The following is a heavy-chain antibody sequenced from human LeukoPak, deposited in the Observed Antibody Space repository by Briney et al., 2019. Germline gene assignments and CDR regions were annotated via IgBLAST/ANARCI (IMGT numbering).Heavy chain of an antibody. CDR2: MYNSGST. Sequence: PSETLSLTCTVSGGSISGSYWSWIRQPPGKGLEWIAYMYNSGSTNYNPSLKSRVTMSVDTSKNQFSLKLSSVTAADTAVYYCAREDAGDWGTGEIDYWGQGTLVTVSS. CDR1: GGSISGSY. J-gene: IGHJ4*02. CDR3: AREDAGDWGTGEIDY. V-gene: IGHV4-59*12. D-gene: IGHD7-27*01.